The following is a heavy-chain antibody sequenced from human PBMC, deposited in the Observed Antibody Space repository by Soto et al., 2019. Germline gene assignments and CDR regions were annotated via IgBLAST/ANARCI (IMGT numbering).Heavy chain of an antibody. Sequence: EVQLLESGGGLVQPGGSLRLSCAASGFTFSSYAMSWVRQDPGKGLEWVSAISGSGGSTYYADSVKGRFTISRDNSKNTLYLPMNSLRAEDTAVYYCAKFPIVVVVAATPVYFDYWGQGTLVTVSS. CDR3: AKFPIVVVVAATPVYFDY. J-gene: IGHJ4*02. V-gene: IGHV3-23*01. CDR2: ISGSGGST. CDR1: GFTFSSYA. D-gene: IGHD2-15*01.